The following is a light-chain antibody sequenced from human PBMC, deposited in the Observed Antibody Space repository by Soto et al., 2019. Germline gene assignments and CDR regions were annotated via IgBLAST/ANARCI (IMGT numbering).Light chain of an antibody. J-gene: IGLJ2*01. CDR2: RNN. CDR1: SSNIGSNF. V-gene: IGLV1-47*01. Sequence: QSVLTQAPSASGTPGQTVTISCSGSSSNIGSNFVYWYQQLPGTAPKLLIYRNNQRPSGVPDRFSGSKSGTSASLAISGLRSEDEADYYCAAWDDSLSDVLFGGGTKLTVL. CDR3: AAWDDSLSDVL.